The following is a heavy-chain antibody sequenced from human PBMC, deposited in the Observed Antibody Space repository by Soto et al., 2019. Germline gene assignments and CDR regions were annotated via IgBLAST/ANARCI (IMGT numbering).Heavy chain of an antibody. CDR3: ARHPPSYSNPGGYHYYGMDV. D-gene: IGHD4-4*01. Sequence: GESLKISCKGSGYSFTSYWIGWVRQMPGKGLEWMGIIYPGDSDTRYSPSFQGQVTISADKSISTAYLQWSSLKASDTAMYYCARHPPSYSNPGGYHYYGMDVWGQGTTVTVSS. J-gene: IGHJ6*02. V-gene: IGHV5-51*01. CDR1: GYSFTSYW. CDR2: IYPGDSDT.